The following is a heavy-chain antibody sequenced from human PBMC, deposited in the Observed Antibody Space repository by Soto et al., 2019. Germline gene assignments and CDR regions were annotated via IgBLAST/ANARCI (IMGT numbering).Heavy chain of an antibody. CDR3: ASGDYEGRFDY. V-gene: IGHV4-30-4*01. J-gene: IGHJ4*02. CDR1: GGSISRGAYY. CDR2: IYYSGST. D-gene: IGHD4-17*01. Sequence: SETLSVTCTVSGGSISRGAYYWRWIRQPPGKGLEWIGYIYYSGSTYYNPSLKSRVTISVDTSKNQFSLKLSSVTAADTAVYYCASGDYEGRFDYWGQGTLVTVSS.